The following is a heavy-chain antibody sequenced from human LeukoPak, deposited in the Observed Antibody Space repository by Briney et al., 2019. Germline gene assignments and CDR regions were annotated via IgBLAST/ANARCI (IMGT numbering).Heavy chain of an antibody. V-gene: IGHV3-23*01. J-gene: IGHJ3*02. Sequence: GGSLRLSCAASGFTFSSSAMSWVRQAPGKGLEWVSAISGSGGSTYYADSVKGRFTISRDNSKNTLYLQMNGLRAEDTAVYYCARGLGNDFWSGTMGGDAFDIWGQGTMVTVSS. D-gene: IGHD3-3*01. CDR2: ISGSGGST. CDR1: GFTFSSSA. CDR3: ARGLGNDFWSGTMGGDAFDI.